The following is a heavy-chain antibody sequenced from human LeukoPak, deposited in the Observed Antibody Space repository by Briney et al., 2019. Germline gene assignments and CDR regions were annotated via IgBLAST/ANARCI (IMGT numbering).Heavy chain of an antibody. Sequence: PSETLSLTCTVSAGSISSGGYYWSWIRQHPGKGLEWVGYIYYSGSTYYNPSLKSRVTISVDTSKNQFSLKLSSVTAADTAVYYCARDWHIEKINADYWGQGTLVTVSS. CDR3: ARDWHIEKINADY. CDR2: IYYSGST. V-gene: IGHV4-31*03. CDR1: AGSISSGGYY. D-gene: IGHD2-21*01. J-gene: IGHJ4*02.